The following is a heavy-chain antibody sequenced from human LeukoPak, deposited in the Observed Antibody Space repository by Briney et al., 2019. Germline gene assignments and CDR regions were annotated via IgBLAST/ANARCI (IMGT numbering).Heavy chain of an antibody. CDR2: IYPRGDST. V-gene: IGHV3-23*01. Sequence: GGSLRLSCAASGFTFSTYSMTWVRQGPGKGLEWVSSIYPRGDSTFYADSVKGRFTISRDNSKNTLHLQMSSLRTEDTAIYYCAKDVVPDSGWDLDYWGQGTLVTVSS. CDR3: AKDVVPDSGWDLDY. CDR1: GFTFSTYS. D-gene: IGHD6-19*01. J-gene: IGHJ4*02.